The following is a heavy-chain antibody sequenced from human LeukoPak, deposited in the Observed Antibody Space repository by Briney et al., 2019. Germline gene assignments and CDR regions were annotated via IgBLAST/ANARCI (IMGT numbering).Heavy chain of an antibody. D-gene: IGHD3-22*01. V-gene: IGHV4-34*01. CDR1: GGSFSGYY. CDR2: INHSGST. CDR3: ASRFSRNFYDSSGYR. J-gene: IGHJ4*02. Sequence: PSETLSLTCAVYGGSFSGYYWSWIRQPPGKGLEWIGEINHSGSTNYNPSLKSRVTISVDTSKNQFSLKLSSVTAADTAVYYCASRFSRNFYDSSGYRWGQGTLATVSS.